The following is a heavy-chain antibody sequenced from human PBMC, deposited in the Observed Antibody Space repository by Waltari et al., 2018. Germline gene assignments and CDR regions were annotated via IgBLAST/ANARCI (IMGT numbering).Heavy chain of an antibody. J-gene: IGHJ4*02. Sequence: QVQLQESGPGLVKPSETLSLTCTVSGYSISSGYYWGWIRQPPGKGLEWIGSIYHSGRTYYNPSLKSRVTISVDTSKNQFSLKLSSVTAADTAVYYCARGLPDIVVVVAARYFDYWGQGTLVTVSS. CDR1: GYSISSGYY. CDR3: ARGLPDIVVVVAARYFDY. D-gene: IGHD2-15*01. CDR2: IYHSGRT. V-gene: IGHV4-38-2*02.